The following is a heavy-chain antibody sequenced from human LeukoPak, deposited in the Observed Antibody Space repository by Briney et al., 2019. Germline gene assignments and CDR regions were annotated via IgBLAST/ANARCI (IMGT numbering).Heavy chain of an antibody. CDR1: GFTFSRYR. J-gene: IGHJ4*02. D-gene: IGHD3-22*01. Sequence: GGSLRLSCAASGFTFSRYRMHWVRQAPGKGLVCVSQIETDGRTTTYVDSVKGRFTISRDNAKNTLWLQMDSLRAEDTAVYYCASLGSRYSESRGSSKGGDYWGQGTLVTVSS. V-gene: IGHV3-74*01. CDR2: IETDGRTT. CDR3: ASLGSRYSESRGSSKGGDY.